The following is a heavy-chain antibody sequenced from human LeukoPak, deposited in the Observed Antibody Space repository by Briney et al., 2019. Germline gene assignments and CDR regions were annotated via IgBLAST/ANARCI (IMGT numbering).Heavy chain of an antibody. CDR3: ARDFGTAMAFDY. D-gene: IGHD5-18*01. CDR1: GYTFTSYG. CDR2: ISAYNGNT. V-gene: IGHV1-18*01. Sequence: ASVKVSCKASGYTFTSYGISWVRQAPGQGLEWMGWISAYNGNTNYAQRLQGRVTMTTDKSTSTAYMELSSLRSEDTAVYYCARDFGTAMAFDYWGQGTLVTVSS. J-gene: IGHJ4*02.